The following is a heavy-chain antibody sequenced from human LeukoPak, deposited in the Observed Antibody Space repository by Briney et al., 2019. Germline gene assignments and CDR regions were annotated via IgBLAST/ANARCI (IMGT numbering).Heavy chain of an antibody. V-gene: IGHV3-74*01. CDR2: INDDGSFR. CDR1: GITFSGAW. J-gene: IGHJ1*01. CDR3: ARVSGPGMNEYYHL. D-gene: IGHD3-10*01. Sequence: GSLRPSCAASGITFSGAWMHWVRQGSGKGLVWVSRINDDGSFRRYANSVKGRFTISRDNAKNTLFLQMDSLRAEDTAVYYCARVSGPGMNEYYHLWGQGTLVTVSS.